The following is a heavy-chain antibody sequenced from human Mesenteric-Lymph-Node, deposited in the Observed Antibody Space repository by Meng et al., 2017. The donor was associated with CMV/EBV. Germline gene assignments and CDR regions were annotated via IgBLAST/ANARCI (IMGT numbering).Heavy chain of an antibody. CDR3: AKAAVATTGLLDF. V-gene: IGHV3-23*03. CDR2: VYSGGSNT. J-gene: IGHJ4*02. D-gene: IGHD5-12*01. CDR1: GFTFRSYA. Sequence: GESLKISCAASGFTFRSYAINWVRQAPGKGLEWVSVVYSGGSNTFYADSVKGRFTVSRDNSKNTLYLQMDSLRAEDTAVYYCAKAAVATTGLLDFWGQGTLVTSPQ.